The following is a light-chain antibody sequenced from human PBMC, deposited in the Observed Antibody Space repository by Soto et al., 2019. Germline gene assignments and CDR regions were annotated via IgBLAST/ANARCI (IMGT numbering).Light chain of an antibody. Sequence: QSALTQPASVSGSPGQSITISCTGTSSDVGGYNYVSWYQQHPGKAPKLMIYDGNTRPSGVSNRFSGSKSGNTASLTISGLQAEDEADYYCSSYTSSISFGGGTKLTVL. J-gene: IGLJ2*01. CDR3: SSYTSSIS. CDR1: SSDVGGYNY. V-gene: IGLV2-14*01. CDR2: DGN.